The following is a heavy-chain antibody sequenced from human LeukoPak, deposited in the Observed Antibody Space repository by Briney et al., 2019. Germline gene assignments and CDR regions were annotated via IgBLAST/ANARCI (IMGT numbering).Heavy chain of an antibody. Sequence: GGSLRLSCAASGFPFSSYAMSWVRQAPGKGLEWVSTISNSDDSTYYADSVKGRFTISRDNSENTLFLRMNSLRAEDTAVYYCARTNSLFDLWGQGTLVTVSS. CDR2: ISNSDDST. CDR3: ARTNSLFDL. V-gene: IGHV3-23*01. CDR1: GFPFSSYA. D-gene: IGHD1-7*01. J-gene: IGHJ4*02.